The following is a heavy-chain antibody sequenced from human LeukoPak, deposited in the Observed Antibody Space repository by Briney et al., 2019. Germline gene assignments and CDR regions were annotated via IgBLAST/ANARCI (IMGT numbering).Heavy chain of an antibody. CDR3: AANGWYCLDH. CDR2: IYHSGST. CDR1: GASISNDNW. J-gene: IGHJ1*01. D-gene: IGHD6-19*01. V-gene: IGHV4-4*02. Sequence: SGTLSLTCAVSGASISNDNWWSWVRQTPGKGLEWIGEIYHSGSTSYNPSLKNRVTISVDKSNNRFSLRLTSVTAADTAMYYCAANGWYCLDHWGQGALVTVSS.